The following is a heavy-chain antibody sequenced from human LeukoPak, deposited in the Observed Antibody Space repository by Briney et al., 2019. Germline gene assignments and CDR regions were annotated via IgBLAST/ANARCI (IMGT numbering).Heavy chain of an antibody. V-gene: IGHV4-38-2*02. CDR3: ARVNTMVRGVPYYYYMDV. CDR1: VYVVSRGYY. Sequence: SETLSLTCTVSVYVVSRGYYWGWIRQPPGKGLEWIGSIYHSGSTYYNPSLKSRVTISVDTSKNQFSLKLSSVTAADTAVYYCARVNTMVRGVPYYYYMDVWGKGTTVTVSS. D-gene: IGHD3-10*01. CDR2: IYHSGST. J-gene: IGHJ6*03.